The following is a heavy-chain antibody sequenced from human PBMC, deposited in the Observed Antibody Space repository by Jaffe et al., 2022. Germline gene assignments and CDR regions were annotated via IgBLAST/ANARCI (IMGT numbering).Heavy chain of an antibody. J-gene: IGHJ3*02. V-gene: IGHV5-51*03. Sequence: EVQLVQSGAEVKKPGESLKISCKGSGYSFTSYWIGWVRQMPGKGLEWMGIIYPGDSDTRYSPSFQGQVTISADKSISTAYLQWSSLKASDTAMYYCARPLRFLEWLDAFDIWGQGTMVTVSS. CDR2: IYPGDSDT. CDR1: GYSFTSYW. D-gene: IGHD3-3*01. CDR3: ARPLRFLEWLDAFDI.